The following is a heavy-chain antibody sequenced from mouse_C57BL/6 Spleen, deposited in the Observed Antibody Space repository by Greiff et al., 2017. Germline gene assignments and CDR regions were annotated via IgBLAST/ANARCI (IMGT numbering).Heavy chain of an antibody. Sequence: QVQLQQSGAELARPGASVKLSCKASGYTFTSYGISWVKQRTGQGLEWIGEIYPSSGNTYYNQTFKGKATLTADKSSSTAYMELRSLTSDDSAVYFCARKAHDYDDPSWFAYWGQGTLVTVAA. CDR2: IYPSSGNT. CDR1: GYTFTSYG. D-gene: IGHD2-4*01. J-gene: IGHJ3*01. CDR3: ARKAHDYDDPSWFAY. V-gene: IGHV1-81*01.